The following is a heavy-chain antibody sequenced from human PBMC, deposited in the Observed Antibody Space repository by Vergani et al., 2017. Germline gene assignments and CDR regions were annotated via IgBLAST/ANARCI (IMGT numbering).Heavy chain of an antibody. D-gene: IGHD2-2*02. V-gene: IGHV1-69*01. J-gene: IGHJ5*02. CDR2: LIPIFGTA. CDR1: GGPFSSYA. Sequence: QVQLVQSGAEVKKPGSSVQVSCKASGGPFSSYAISWVRPAPGPGLEWMGGLIPIFGTANYAQKFQGRVTITADESTSTAYMELSSLRSADTAVYDCAREGVAYCSSTSCYTHWFDPWGQGTRVTVSS. CDR3: AREGVAYCSSTSCYTHWFDP.